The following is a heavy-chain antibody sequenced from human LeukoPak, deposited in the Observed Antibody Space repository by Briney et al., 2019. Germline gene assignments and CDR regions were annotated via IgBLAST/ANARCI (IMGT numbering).Heavy chain of an antibody. D-gene: IGHD2-2*02. V-gene: IGHV4-34*01. J-gene: IGHJ5*02. CDR1: GGSFSGYY. CDR3: ARDAGYCSSTSCYTEGGYNWFDP. Sequence: PSETLSLTCAVYGGSFSGYYWSWIRQPPGKGLEWIGEINHSGSTNYNPSLKSRVTISVDTSKNQFSLKLSSVTAADTAVYYCARDAGYCSSTSCYTEGGYNWFDPWGQGTLVTVSS. CDR2: INHSGST.